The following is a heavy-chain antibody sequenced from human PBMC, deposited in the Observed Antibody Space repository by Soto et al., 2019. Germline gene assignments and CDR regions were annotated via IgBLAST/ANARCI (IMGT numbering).Heavy chain of an antibody. CDR1: GFTVSNNY. CDR3: GTHAGGGGY. Sequence: EVQLVESGGGLIQPGGSLRLSCAVSGFTVSNNYMSWVRQAPGKGLEGVSVIYSGGYTAYGDSVKGRFTISRDNSKNTLYTQMNPRRAGHTAVFFWGTHAGGGGYWGQGTLVTVSS. D-gene: IGHD3-10*01. V-gene: IGHV3-53*01. J-gene: IGHJ4*02. CDR2: IYSGGYT.